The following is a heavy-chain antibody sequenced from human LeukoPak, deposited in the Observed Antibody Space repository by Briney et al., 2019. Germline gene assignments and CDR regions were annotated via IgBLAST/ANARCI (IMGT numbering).Heavy chain of an antibody. J-gene: IGHJ4*02. V-gene: IGHV4-34*01. CDR3: ARLAYYYDNYYFDY. CDR1: GGSFSGYY. Sequence: SETLSLTCAVYGGSFSGYYWSWIRQPPGKGLEWIGEINHSGSTNYNPSLKSRVTISVDTSKNQFSLKLSSVTAADTAVHCCARLAYYYDNYYFDYWGQGTLVTVSS. CDR2: INHSGST. D-gene: IGHD3-22*01.